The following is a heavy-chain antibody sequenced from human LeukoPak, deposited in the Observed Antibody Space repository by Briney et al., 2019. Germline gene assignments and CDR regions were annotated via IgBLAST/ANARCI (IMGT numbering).Heavy chain of an antibody. V-gene: IGHV3-7*01. CDR2: IKQDGSEK. CDR3: VRGITIFGVVIPQTYFDY. J-gene: IGHJ4*02. Sequence: PGGSLRLSCAASGFTFSSYWMSWVRQAPGKGLEWVANIKQDGSEKYYVDSVKGRFTISRDNSKNTLYLQMGSLRAEDMAVYYCVRGITIFGVVIPQTYFDYWGQGTLVTVSS. D-gene: IGHD3-3*01. CDR1: GFTFSSYW.